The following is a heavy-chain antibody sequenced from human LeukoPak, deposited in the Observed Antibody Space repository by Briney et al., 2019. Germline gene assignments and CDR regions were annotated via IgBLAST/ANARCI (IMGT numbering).Heavy chain of an antibody. V-gene: IGHV3-21*01. CDR2: ISSSSSYI. CDR3: ARDRAGATTDY. D-gene: IGHD1-26*01. Sequence: GGSLRLSCAAPGFTFSSYSMNWVRQAPGKGLEWVSSISSSSSYIYYADSVKGRFTISRDNAKNSLYLQMNSLRAEDTAVYYCARDRAGATTDYWGQGTLVTVSS. CDR1: GFTFSSYS. J-gene: IGHJ4*02.